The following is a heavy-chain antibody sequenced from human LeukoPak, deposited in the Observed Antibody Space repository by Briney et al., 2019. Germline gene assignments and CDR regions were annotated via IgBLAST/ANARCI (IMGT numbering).Heavy chain of an antibody. Sequence: GGSLRLSCAASGFTFSTYPMIWIRQAPGKGLEEVAGISDSGSRTYYEDYVKGRFTVSRDNSKNTVFLQMNSLRADDTAVYYCATIKRGDIYGYFDFWGQGILVTVSS. CDR1: GFTFSTYP. D-gene: IGHD5-18*01. V-gene: IGHV3-23*01. CDR2: ISDSGSRT. CDR3: ATIKRGDIYGYFDF. J-gene: IGHJ4*02.